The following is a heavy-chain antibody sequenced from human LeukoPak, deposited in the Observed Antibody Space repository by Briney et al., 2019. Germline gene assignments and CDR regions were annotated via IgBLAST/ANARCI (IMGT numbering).Heavy chain of an antibody. D-gene: IGHD2-2*01. CDR1: GFTFSSYW. Sequence: PGGSLRPSCAASGFTFSSYWMSWVRQAPGKGLEWVANIKKDGGEQYYVDSVKGRFTIFRDNAEDSLYLQMNSLRAEDTAVYYCARGPLGFCSTSSCSFDSWGQGTLVTVSS. J-gene: IGHJ5*01. CDR2: IKKDGGEQ. CDR3: ARGPLGFCSTSSCSFDS. V-gene: IGHV3-7*01.